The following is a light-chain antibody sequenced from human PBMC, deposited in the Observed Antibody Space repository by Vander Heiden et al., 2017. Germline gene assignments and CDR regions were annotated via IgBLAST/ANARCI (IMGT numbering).Light chain of an antibody. CDR1: QDNTSY. J-gene: IGKJ3*01. Sequence: DIQMTQSPSSLSASVGDSISTTCQASQDNTSYLNLNRLKPGKAPNPRSFDDTNFETGVPARVSGSGSGTDFTFTISSLQPEDMATYDCHQYDNLPFTFGPGTKVDIK. CDR2: DDT. CDR3: HQYDNLPFT. V-gene: IGKV1-33*01.